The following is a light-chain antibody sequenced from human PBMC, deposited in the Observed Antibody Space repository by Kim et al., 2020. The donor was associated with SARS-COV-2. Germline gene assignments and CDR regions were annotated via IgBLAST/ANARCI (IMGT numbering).Light chain of an antibody. J-gene: IGKJ4*01. CDR3: QHRRNWPLT. V-gene: IGKV3-11*01. CDR1: NSVSSY. Sequence: SQRDKATRYGVAGNSVSSYLAWYQQNPGQAPRRLIYEASNRATCIPAMFSGSGSGTDFTLTISSLEPEDFAIYYCQHRRNWPLTFGGGTKVNIK. CDR2: EAS.